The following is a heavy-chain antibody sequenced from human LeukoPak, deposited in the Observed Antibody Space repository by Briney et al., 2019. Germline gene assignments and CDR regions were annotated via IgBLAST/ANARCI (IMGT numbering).Heavy chain of an antibody. CDR3: ARLHRGVVTGEVGVYYYYYGMDV. CDR1: GGSVSSGSYY. Sequence: PSETLSLTCTVSGGSVSSGSYYWSWIRQPPGKGLEWIGYIYYSGSTNYNPSLKSRVTISVDTSKNQFSLKLSSVTAADTAVYYCARLHRGVVTGEVGVYYYYYGMDVWGQGTTVTVSS. J-gene: IGHJ6*02. D-gene: IGHD4-23*01. V-gene: IGHV4-61*01. CDR2: IYYSGST.